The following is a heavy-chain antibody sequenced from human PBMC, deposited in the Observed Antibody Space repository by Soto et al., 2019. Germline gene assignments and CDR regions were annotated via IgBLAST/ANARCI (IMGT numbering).Heavy chain of an antibody. J-gene: IGHJ6*02. Sequence: EVHLLESGGGLVQPGGSLRLSCAASGFTFSSYAMSWVRQAPGKGLEWVSGISGSSDTTYYADSVKGRFSISRDSSKNTLSLQMNSLGAEDTAVYYCAKWAPEDCPSGVFYGRSYYGLDVWGQGTTVTVSS. CDR2: ISGSSDTT. CDR1: GFTFSSYA. CDR3: AKWAPEDCPSGVFYGRSYYGLDV. V-gene: IGHV3-23*01. D-gene: IGHD2-8*01.